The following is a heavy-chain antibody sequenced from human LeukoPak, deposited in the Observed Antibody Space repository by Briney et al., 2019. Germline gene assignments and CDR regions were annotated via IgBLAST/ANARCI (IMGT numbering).Heavy chain of an antibody. V-gene: IGHV4-59*01. J-gene: IGHJ4*02. CDR1: GGSISSYY. CDR2: IYYSGST. CDR3: GRVTLPAANFDY. D-gene: IGHD2-2*01. Sequence: KPSETLSLTCTVSGGSISSYYWSWIRQPPGKGLEWIGYIYYSGSTNYNPSLKSRVTISVDTSKNQFSLKLSSVTAADTAVYYCGRVTLPAANFDYWGQGTLVTVSS.